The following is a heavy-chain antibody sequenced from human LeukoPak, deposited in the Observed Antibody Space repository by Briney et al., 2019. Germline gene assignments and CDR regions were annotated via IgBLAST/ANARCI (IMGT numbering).Heavy chain of an antibody. CDR3: ARSIVVVVAATAAFDI. CDR1: GGSFSGYY. Sequence: SETLSLTCAVYGGSFSGYYWSWIRQPPGKGLEWIGEINHSGSTNYNPSLKSRVTISVDTSKNQFSLKLSSVTAADTAVYYCARSIVVVVAATAAFDIWGQGTMVTVSS. V-gene: IGHV4-34*01. D-gene: IGHD2-15*01. CDR2: INHSGST. J-gene: IGHJ3*02.